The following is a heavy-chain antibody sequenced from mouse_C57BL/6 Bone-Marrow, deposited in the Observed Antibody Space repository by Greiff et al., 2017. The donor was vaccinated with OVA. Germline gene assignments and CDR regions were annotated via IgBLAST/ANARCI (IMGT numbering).Heavy chain of an antibody. CDR2: ISSGGDYI. D-gene: IGHD1-1*01. CDR1: GFTFSSYA. J-gene: IGHJ1*03. Sequence: EVKLVESGEGLVKPEGSLKLSCAASGFTFSSYAMSWVRQTPEKRLEWVAYISSGGDYIYYADTVKGRFTISRDNARNTLYLQMSSLKSEDTAMYYCTRGDYGSFYWYFDVWGTGTTVTVSS. CDR3: TRGDYGSFYWYFDV. V-gene: IGHV5-9-1*02.